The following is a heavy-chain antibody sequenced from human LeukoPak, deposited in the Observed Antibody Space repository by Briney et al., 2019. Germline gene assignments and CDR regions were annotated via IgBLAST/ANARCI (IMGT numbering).Heavy chain of an antibody. Sequence: PGGSLRLSCAASGFTFSSYAMHWVRQAPGKGLEWVAVISYDGSNKYYADSVKGRFTISRDNSKNTLYLQMNSLRAEDTAVYYCARDHHTLDYDYVWGSYRYEYYFDYWGQGTLVTVSS. CDR3: ARDHHTLDYDYVWGSYRYEYYFDY. CDR2: ISYDGSNK. CDR1: GFTFSSYA. J-gene: IGHJ4*02. D-gene: IGHD3-16*02. V-gene: IGHV3-30-3*01.